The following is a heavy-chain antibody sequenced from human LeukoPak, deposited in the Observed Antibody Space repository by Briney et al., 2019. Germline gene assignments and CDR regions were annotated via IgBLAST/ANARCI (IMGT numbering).Heavy chain of an antibody. V-gene: IGHV3-33*01. CDR1: GFTFSSYG. Sequence: SGGSLRLSCAASGFTFSSYGMHWVRQSPGKGLEGVVVIWYDGSNKYYADSVKCRFTNSRDKSKNTLYLQMNSLRAEDTAVYYCARDSYDSSGYFDYWGQGTLVTVSS. J-gene: IGHJ4*02. D-gene: IGHD3-22*01. CDR2: IWYDGSNK. CDR3: ARDSYDSSGYFDY.